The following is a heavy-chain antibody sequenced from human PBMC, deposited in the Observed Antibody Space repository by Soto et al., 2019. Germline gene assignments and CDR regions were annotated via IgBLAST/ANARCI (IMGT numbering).Heavy chain of an antibody. CDR2: MNPNSGNT. CDR1: GYTFTSYD. D-gene: IGHD2-2*01. Sequence: ASVKVSCKASGYTFTSYDINWVRQATGQGLEWMGWMNPNSGNTGYAQKFQGRVTMTRNTSISTAYMELSSLRSEDTAVYYCARYRKPDATLSYDGMDVWGQGTRVTVSS. V-gene: IGHV1-8*01. CDR3: ARYRKPDATLSYDGMDV. J-gene: IGHJ6*02.